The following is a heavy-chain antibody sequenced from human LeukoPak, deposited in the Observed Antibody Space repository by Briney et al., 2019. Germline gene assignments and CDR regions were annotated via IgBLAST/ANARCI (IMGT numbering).Heavy chain of an antibody. D-gene: IGHD3-3*01. J-gene: IGHJ4*02. V-gene: IGHV3-7*01. CDR1: VFTFSSYW. Sequence: GGSLRLSCAASVFTFSSYWMSWVRQAPGKGLEWVANIKQDGSEKYYVDSVKGRFTISRDNAKNSLYLQMNSLRAEDTAVYYCARREYDFWSGYSARGGFDYWGQGTLVTVSS. CDR3: ARREYDFWSGYSARGGFDY. CDR2: IKQDGSEK.